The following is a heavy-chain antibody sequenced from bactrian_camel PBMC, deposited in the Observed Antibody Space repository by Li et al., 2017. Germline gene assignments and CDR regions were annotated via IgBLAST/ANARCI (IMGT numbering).Heavy chain of an antibody. Sequence: QLVESGGGSVLAGGTLRLTCVSSVSRTCMGWFRQAPGKGLEWVSTINTGNSRTYYADSVKGRFTISRDSALNTLYLQMNSLKPEDTAVYYCVTDWGKIDGHWTRSYGYWGQGTQVTVS. CDR1: VSRTC. J-gene: IGHJ6*01. CDR3: VTDWGKIDGHWTRSYGY. D-gene: IGHD5*01. CDR2: INTGNSRT. V-gene: IGHV3S28*01.